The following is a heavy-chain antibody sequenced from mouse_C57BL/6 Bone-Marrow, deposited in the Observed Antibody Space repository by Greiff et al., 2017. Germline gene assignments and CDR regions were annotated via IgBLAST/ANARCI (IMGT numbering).Heavy chain of an antibody. V-gene: IGHV1-81*01. CDR1: GYTFTSYG. CDR2: IYPRSGNT. J-gene: IGHJ3*01. CDR3: ERNCYGSSPGSAY. D-gene: IGHD1-1*01. Sequence: QVQLQQSGAELARPGASVKLSCKASGYTFTSYGISWVKQRTGQGLEWIGEIYPRSGNTYYNEKFKGKATLTADKSSSTAYMELRSLTSEDSAVYFCERNCYGSSPGSAYWVQETLVTVSA.